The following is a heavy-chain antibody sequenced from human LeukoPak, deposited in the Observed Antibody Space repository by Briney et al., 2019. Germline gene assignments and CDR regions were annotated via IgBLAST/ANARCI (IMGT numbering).Heavy chain of an antibody. CDR3: ARTQGYSGYDFAY. V-gene: IGHV1-3*01. CDR2: INAGNGNT. J-gene: IGHJ4*02. Sequence: ASVKVSCKASGYTYTNYAMHWVRQAPGQRLEWMGWINAGNGNTKYSQKFQGRVTIIRDTSASTAYMELSSLRSEDTAVYYCARTQGYSGYDFAYWGQGTLVTVSS. D-gene: IGHD5-12*01. CDR1: GYTYTNYA.